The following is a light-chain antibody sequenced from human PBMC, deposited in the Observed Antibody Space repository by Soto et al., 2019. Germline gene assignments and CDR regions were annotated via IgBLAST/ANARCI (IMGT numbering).Light chain of an antibody. CDR2: DAS. Sequence: EIVMTQSPATLSVSPGEGATFSCSASQSVSSNLGWYQQKPGQAPRLLIYDASTRATGVPARFSGSGSGTEFTLTISSLQSEDFAVYYCQQYNNWPPRTFGQGTKVDIK. V-gene: IGKV3-15*01. CDR3: QQYNNWPPRT. CDR1: QSVSSN. J-gene: IGKJ1*01.